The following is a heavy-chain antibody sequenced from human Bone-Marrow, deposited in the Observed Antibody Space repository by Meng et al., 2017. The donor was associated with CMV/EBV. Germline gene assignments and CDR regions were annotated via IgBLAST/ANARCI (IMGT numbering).Heavy chain of an antibody. V-gene: IGHV3-23*01. Sequence: GGSLRLSCAASGFTFSSYAMSWVRQAPGKGLEWVSAISGSGGSTYYADSVKGRFTISRDNSKNTLYLQMNSLRAEDTAVYYCAKNLRFLEWLNPWYWGQGTLVTISS. D-gene: IGHD3-3*01. CDR2: ISGSGGST. J-gene: IGHJ4*02. CDR1: GFTFSSYA. CDR3: AKNLRFLEWLNPWY.